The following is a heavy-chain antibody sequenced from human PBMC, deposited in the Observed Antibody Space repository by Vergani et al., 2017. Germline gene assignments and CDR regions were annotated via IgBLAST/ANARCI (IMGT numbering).Heavy chain of an antibody. CDR3: ARLERIAAPFDY. Sequence: QVQLQESGPGLVKPSETLSLTCTVSGGSVSSYYWSWIRQPPGKGLEWIWYIYYSGSTNYNPSLKSRVTISVDTSKNQFSLKLSSVTAADTAVYYCARLERIAAPFDYWGQGTLVTVSS. V-gene: IGHV4-59*08. D-gene: IGHD6-6*01. J-gene: IGHJ4*02. CDR2: IYYSGST. CDR1: GGSVSSYY.